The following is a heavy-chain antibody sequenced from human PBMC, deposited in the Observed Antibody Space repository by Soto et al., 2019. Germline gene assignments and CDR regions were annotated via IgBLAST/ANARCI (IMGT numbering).Heavy chain of an antibody. CDR2: INHSGST. J-gene: IGHJ4*02. V-gene: IGHV4-34*01. CDR3: ARGEDYGGNSHFDY. Sequence: TLSLTCAVYGGSFSGYYWSWIRQPPGKGLEWIGEINHSGSTNYNPSLKSRVTISVDTSKNQFSLKLSSVTAADTAVYYCARGEDYGGNSHFDYWGQGTLVTVSS. CDR1: GGSFSGYY. D-gene: IGHD4-17*01.